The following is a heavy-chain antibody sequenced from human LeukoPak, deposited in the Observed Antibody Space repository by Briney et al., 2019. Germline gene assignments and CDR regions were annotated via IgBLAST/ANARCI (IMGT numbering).Heavy chain of an antibody. CDR1: GFILNDYG. D-gene: IGHD2-2*01. V-gene: IGHV3-30*19. CDR3: ARVRAGYCTSTSCYTGMDV. CDR2: ISYDGSNE. J-gene: IGHJ6*02. Sequence: GRSLRLSCAASGFILNDYGMHWVRQAPGKGLEWVALISYDGSNEYYADSVRGRFTISRDNSKFTLYMQMNSLRAEDTAVYYCARVRAGYCTSTSCYTGMDVWGQGTTVTVSS.